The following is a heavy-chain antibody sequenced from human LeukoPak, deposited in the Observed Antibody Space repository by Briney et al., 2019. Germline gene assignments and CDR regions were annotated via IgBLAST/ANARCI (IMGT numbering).Heavy chain of an antibody. Sequence: GGSLRLSCAASGFTFSSYSMNWVRQAPGKGLEWVSSISSSSSYIYYADSVKGRFTISRDNAKNSLYLQMNSLRAEDTAIYYCAKTYYYDSSGYSHYLAYDYWGQGTLVTVSS. CDR2: ISSSSSYI. D-gene: IGHD3-22*01. J-gene: IGHJ4*02. CDR3: AKTYYYDSSGYSHYLAYDY. V-gene: IGHV3-21*04. CDR1: GFTFSSYS.